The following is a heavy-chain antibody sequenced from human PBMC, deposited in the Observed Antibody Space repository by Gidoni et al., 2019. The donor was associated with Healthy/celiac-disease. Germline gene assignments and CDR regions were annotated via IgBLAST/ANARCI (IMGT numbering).Heavy chain of an antibody. J-gene: IGHJ4*02. Sequence: QVQLVESGGGVVQPGRSLRLSCAASGFTFSSYGMHWARQAPGKGLEWVAVISYDGSNKYYADSVKGRFTISRDNSKNTLYLQMNSLRAEDTAVYYCAKGPLTGGWDYFDYWGQGTLVTVSS. V-gene: IGHV3-30*18. CDR1: GFTFSSYG. CDR2: ISYDGSNK. D-gene: IGHD7-27*01. CDR3: AKGPLTGGWDYFDY.